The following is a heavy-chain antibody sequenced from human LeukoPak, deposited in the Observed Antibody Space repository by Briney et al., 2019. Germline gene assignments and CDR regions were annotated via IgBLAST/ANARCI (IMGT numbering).Heavy chain of an antibody. Sequence: SETLSLTCTVSGGSISSNYWSWIRQPAGKGLEWIGRIYTSGSTNYNPSLKSRVTMSVDTSKNQFSLKLSSVTAADTAVYYCAREYSGYGGYYYGMDVWGQGTTVTVSS. CDR3: AREYSGYGGYYYGMDV. V-gene: IGHV4-4*07. D-gene: IGHD5-12*01. J-gene: IGHJ6*02. CDR2: IYTSGST. CDR1: GGSISSNY.